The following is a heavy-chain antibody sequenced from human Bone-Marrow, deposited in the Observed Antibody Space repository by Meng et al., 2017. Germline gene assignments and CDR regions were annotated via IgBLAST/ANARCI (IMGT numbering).Heavy chain of an antibody. J-gene: IGHJ5*02. CDR3: ARGFHGGAAVAKP. V-gene: IGHV3-11*04. D-gene: IGHD6-19*01. CDR2: ISSSGSTI. Sequence: GGSLRLSCAASGFTFSDYYMNWVRQAPGKGLEWVSYISSSGSTIYYADSVKGRFTISRDNAKNSLYLQMNSLRAEDTAVYYCARGFHGGAAVAKPWGQGTLVTVSS. CDR1: GFTFSDYY.